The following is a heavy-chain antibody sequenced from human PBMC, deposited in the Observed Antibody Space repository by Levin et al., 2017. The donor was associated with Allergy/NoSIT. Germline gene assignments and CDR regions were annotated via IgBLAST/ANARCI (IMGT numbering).Heavy chain of an antibody. Sequence: RASVKVSCKASRYIFSDYFIHWVRQAPGQGLEWMGWINTHSGDTKYAQAFQGRVTMTRDTSISTASMELTRLTSDDTAVYYCARDLYNDDSVFDYWGQGTLVNVFS. CDR2: INTHSGDT. J-gene: IGHJ4*02. CDR3: ARDLYNDDSVFDY. V-gene: IGHV1-2*02. CDR1: RYIFSDYF. D-gene: IGHD3-22*01.